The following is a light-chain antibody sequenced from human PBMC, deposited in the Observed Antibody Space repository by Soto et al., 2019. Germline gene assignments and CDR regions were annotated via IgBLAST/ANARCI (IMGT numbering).Light chain of an antibody. V-gene: IGKV3D-15*01. Sequence: ETVMTQSPATLSVSPGERATLSCRASQSVSSNLAWYQQKPGQAPRLLIYGASSRATGIPDRFSGSGSGTDFTLSISRLEPEDFAVYYCQQYSSLWTFGQGTKVDI. CDR1: QSVSSN. CDR3: QQYSSLWT. CDR2: GAS. J-gene: IGKJ1*01.